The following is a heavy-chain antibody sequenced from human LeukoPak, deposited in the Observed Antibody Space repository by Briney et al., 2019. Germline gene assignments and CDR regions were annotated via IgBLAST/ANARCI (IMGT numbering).Heavy chain of an antibody. CDR3: ARVFGSGHALEAFDI. CDR1: GGSITSGAYY. Sequence: SQTLSLTCTVSGGSITSGAYYWSWIRQHPGKGLEWIGSIYYSGGTDYNPSLKNRVIISVDTSKNHFFLKLSSVTAADTAVYYCARVFGSGHALEAFDIWGQGTMVTVSS. V-gene: IGHV4-31*03. J-gene: IGHJ3*02. CDR2: IYYSGGT. D-gene: IGHD5-12*01.